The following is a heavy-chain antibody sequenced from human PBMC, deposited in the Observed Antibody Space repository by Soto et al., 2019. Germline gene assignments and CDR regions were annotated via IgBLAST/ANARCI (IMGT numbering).Heavy chain of an antibody. CDR2: ISWDSGKI. D-gene: IGHD4-17*01. J-gene: IGHJ5*02. CDR3: AKDTPGRYGDYESNWFEP. CDR1: GFSIDDFA. V-gene: IGHV3-9*01. Sequence: PGGSLRLSCAASGFSIDDFAMHWVRQAPGKGLEWVSSISWDSGKIGYADSVTGRFSVSRDNAKNSLFLQMSSLKPEDTAFYFCAKDTPGRYGDYESNWFEPCGQGPLVTVSS.